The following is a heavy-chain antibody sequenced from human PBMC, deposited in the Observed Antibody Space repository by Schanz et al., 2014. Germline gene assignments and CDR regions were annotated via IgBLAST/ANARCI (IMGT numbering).Heavy chain of an antibody. CDR1: GFTFSSYP. CDR3: ARLMVPGWFDP. D-gene: IGHD3-10*01. V-gene: IGHV3-30*04. CDR2: ISYDGINK. Sequence: VQLVESGGGVVQPGRSLRLSCAASGFTFSSYPMHWVRQAPGKGLEWVALISYDGINKYYADSVKGRFTISRDNSKNTLYLQMNSLRVEDTAVYYCARLMVPGWFDPWGQGQLVTVSS. J-gene: IGHJ5*02.